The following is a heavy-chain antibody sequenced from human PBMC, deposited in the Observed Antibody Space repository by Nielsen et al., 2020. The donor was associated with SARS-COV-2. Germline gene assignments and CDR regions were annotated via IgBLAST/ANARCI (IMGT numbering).Heavy chain of an antibody. V-gene: IGHV4-59*12. CDR2: IYYSGST. CDR3: ACLKLGMNDFDY. CDR1: GVSISSYY. Sequence: SETLSLTCTVSGVSISSYYWSWIRQPPGKGLEWIGYIYYSGSTNYNPSLKSRVTISVDTSKNQFSLKLSSVTAADTAVYYCACLKLGMNDFDYWGQGTLVTVSS. J-gene: IGHJ4*02. D-gene: IGHD7-27*01.